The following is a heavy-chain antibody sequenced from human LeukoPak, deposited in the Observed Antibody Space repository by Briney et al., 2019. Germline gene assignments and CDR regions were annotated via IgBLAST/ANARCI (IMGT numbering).Heavy chain of an antibody. V-gene: IGHV3-74*03. CDR2: INPDGSIR. CDR3: ARESRVGGALQY. D-gene: IGHD1-26*01. J-gene: IGHJ4*02. CDR1: GLTFSTCW. Sequence: GGSLRLSCAASGLTFSTCWMHWVRQAPGKGLAWVARINPDGSIRTYADSVQGRVTISRDTAEDTLFLQMNSLRAEDTAVYYCARESRVGGALQYWGQGTLVTVSS.